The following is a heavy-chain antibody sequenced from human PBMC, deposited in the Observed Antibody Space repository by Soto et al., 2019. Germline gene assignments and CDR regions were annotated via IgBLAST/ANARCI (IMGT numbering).Heavy chain of an antibody. V-gene: IGHV1-69*12. CDR2: IISIFGTA. D-gene: IGHD3-10*01. CDR3: AGTYYYGSGSLTPDY. CDR1: GGTFSSYA. Sequence: QVQLVQSGAEVKKPGSSVKVSCKASGGTFSSYAISWVRQAPGQGLEWMGGIISIFGTANYAQKFQGRVTITADESTSTAYMELSSLRSEDTAVYYCAGTYYYGSGSLTPDYWGQGTLVTVSS. J-gene: IGHJ4*02.